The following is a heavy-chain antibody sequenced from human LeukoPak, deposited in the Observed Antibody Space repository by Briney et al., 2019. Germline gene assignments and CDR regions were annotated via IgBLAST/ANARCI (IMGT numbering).Heavy chain of an antibody. CDR3: ARGGYCSGGSCYLAY. CDR2: ISSSSSYI. V-gene: IGHV3-21*01. J-gene: IGHJ4*02. Sequence: GGSLRLSXAASGFTFGSYSMNWVRQAPGKGLEWVSSISSSSSYIYYADSVKGRFTISRDNAKNSLYLQMNSLRAEDTAVYYCARGGYCSGGSCYLAYWGQGTLVAVSS. CDR1: GFTFGSYS. D-gene: IGHD2-15*01.